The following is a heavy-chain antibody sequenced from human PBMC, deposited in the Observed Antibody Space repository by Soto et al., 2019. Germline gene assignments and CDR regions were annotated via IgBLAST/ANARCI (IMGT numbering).Heavy chain of an antibody. V-gene: IGHV3-23*01. CDR1: GLNFPAYA. CDR3: AKDLIANNGVREPFDM. D-gene: IGHD2-8*01. Sequence: GGSLRVSCAASGLNFPAYAMHWVRQAPEKGLQWVSGLVGSGADKNYADSVRGQFTVSRDNSRNTLYLQMNSLRDEDTAVYYCAKDLIANNGVREPFDMPGRGTAVTVS. J-gene: IGHJ3*02. CDR2: LVGSGADK.